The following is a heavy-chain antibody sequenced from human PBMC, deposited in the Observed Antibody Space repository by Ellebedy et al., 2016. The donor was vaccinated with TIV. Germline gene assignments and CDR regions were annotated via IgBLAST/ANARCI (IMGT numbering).Heavy chain of an antibody. Sequence: GESLKISCAASGFTFSNYAMGWVRLAPGKGLEWVSTISGSGGSTYYADSVKGRFTISRDNSKNTLYLQMNSLRAEDTAVYYCARGGSTGWLQSYFDYWGQGTLVTVSS. D-gene: IGHD5-24*01. V-gene: IGHV3-23*01. CDR3: ARGGSTGWLQSYFDY. CDR2: ISGSGGST. CDR1: GFTFSNYA. J-gene: IGHJ4*02.